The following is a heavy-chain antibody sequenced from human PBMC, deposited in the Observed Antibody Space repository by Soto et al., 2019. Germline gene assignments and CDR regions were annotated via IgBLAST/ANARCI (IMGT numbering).Heavy chain of an antibody. Sequence: PGGSLRLSCAASGFTFGSYSMNWVRQAPGKGLEWVSYISSSSSTIYYADSVKGRFTISRDNAKNSLYLQMNSLRAEDTAVYYCARDPGRDIVVVPAATPGGQGTLVTVPQ. D-gene: IGHD2-2*01. J-gene: IGHJ4*02. CDR2: ISSSSSTI. CDR3: ARDPGRDIVVVPAATP. V-gene: IGHV3-48*01. CDR1: GFTFGSYS.